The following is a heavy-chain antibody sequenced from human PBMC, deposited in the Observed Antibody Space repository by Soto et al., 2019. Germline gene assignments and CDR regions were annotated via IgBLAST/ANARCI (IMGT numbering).Heavy chain of an antibody. CDR3: AKGYYDSSGYTRNWFDP. D-gene: IGHD3-22*01. J-gene: IGHJ5*02. CDR1: GFTFDDYA. CDR2: ISWNSGSI. Sequence: LRLSCAASGFTFDDYAMHWVRQAPGKGLEWVSGISWNSGSIGYADSVKGRFTISRDNAKNSLYLQMNSLRAEDTALYYCAKGYYDSSGYTRNWFDPWGQGTLVTVSS. V-gene: IGHV3-9*01.